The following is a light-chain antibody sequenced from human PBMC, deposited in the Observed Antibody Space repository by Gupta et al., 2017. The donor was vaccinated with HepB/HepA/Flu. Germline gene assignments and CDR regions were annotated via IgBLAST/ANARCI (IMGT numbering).Light chain of an antibody. CDR2: LGS. V-gene: IGKV2-28*01. Sequence: DIVMTQSPLSLPVTPGEPASISCRSSQSLLHSNGYNYLDWYLQKPGQSPQLLIYLGSNRASGVPDRFSGSGSGTDFTLKISRVEAEDVGVYYCMQAPQTLRTFGQGTKLEIK. CDR1: QSLLHSNGYNY. CDR3: MQAPQTLRT. J-gene: IGKJ1*01.